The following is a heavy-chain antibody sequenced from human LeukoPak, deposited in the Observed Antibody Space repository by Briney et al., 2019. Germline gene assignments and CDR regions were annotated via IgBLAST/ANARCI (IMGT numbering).Heavy chain of an antibody. Sequence: PGGSLRLSCAASGFTFSSYGMHWVRQAPGKGLEWVAVIYSGGSTYYADSVKGRFTISRDNSKNTLYLQMNSLRAEDTAVYYCARDGGKATPFGFDPWGQGTLVTVSS. CDR3: ARDGGKATPFGFDP. J-gene: IGHJ5*02. CDR1: GFTFSSYG. D-gene: IGHD5-12*01. V-gene: IGHV3-66*01. CDR2: IYSGGST.